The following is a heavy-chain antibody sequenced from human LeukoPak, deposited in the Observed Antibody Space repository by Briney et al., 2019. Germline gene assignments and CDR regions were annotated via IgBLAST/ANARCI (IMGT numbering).Heavy chain of an antibody. V-gene: IGHV4-59*11. J-gene: IGHJ5*02. CDR1: DDSIRTHY. D-gene: IGHD4-23*01. CDR3: ARVGTTVIIASDP. CDR2: VYFSGIT. Sequence: PSETLSLTCTVSDDSIRTHYWSWIRQPPGKGLECIGYVYFSGITNYNPSLKSRVTISVDTSKKQFSLKLNSVTAADTAVYYCARVGTTVIIASDPWGQGTQVIVSS.